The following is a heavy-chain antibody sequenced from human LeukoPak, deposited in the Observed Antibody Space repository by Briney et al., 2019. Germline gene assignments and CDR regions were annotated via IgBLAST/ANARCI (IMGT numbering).Heavy chain of an antibody. V-gene: IGHV1-18*01. CDR2: ISAYNGNT. J-gene: IGHJ5*02. D-gene: IGHD3-9*01. CDR1: GYTFTSYG. Sequence: ASVKVSCKASGYTFTSYGISWVRQAPGQGLEWMGWISAYNGNTNYAQKLQGRVTMTTDTSTSTAYMELRILRSDDTAVYCCARDSNILTGYNWFDPWGQGTLVTVSS. CDR3: ARDSNILTGYNWFDP.